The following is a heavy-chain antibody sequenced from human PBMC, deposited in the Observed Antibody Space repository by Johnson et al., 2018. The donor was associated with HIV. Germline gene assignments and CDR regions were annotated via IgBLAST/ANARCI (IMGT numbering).Heavy chain of an antibody. J-gene: IGHJ3*02. CDR3: ARGPLELDAFDI. V-gene: IGHV3-30*04. CDR2: ISYDGSNK. CDR1: GFTFSSYA. Sequence: QVQLVESGGGVVQPGRSLRLSCAASGFTFSSYAMHWVRQAPGKGLEWVAVISYDGSNKYYADSGKGRFTISRDNSKNTMYLQMKSLRAEDTAVYYSARGPLELDAFDIWGQGTMVTVSS. D-gene: IGHD1-7*01.